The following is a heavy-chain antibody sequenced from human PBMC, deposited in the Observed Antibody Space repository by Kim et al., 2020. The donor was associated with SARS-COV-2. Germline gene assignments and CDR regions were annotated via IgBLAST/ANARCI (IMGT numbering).Heavy chain of an antibody. J-gene: IGHJ4*02. CDR3: AKAQSTEGGIAVAGIDY. D-gene: IGHD6-19*01. CDR2: ISYDGSNK. Sequence: GGSLRLSCAASGFTFSSYGMHWVRQAPGKGLEWVAVISYDGSNKYYADSVKGRFTISRDNSKNTLYLQMNSLRAEDTAVYYCAKAQSTEGGIAVAGIDYWGQGTLVTVSS. V-gene: IGHV3-30*18. CDR1: GFTFSSYG.